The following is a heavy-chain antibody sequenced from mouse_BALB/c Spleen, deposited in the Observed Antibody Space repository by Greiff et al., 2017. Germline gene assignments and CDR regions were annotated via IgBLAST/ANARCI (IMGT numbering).Heavy chain of an antibody. CDR1: GFNIKDTY. Sequence: EVKLMESGAELVKPGASVKLSCTASGFNIKDTYMHWVKQRPEQGLEWIGRIDPANGNTKYDPKFQGKATITADTSSNTAYLQLSSLTSEDTAVYYCARERTGTGWFAYWGQGTLVTVSA. J-gene: IGHJ3*01. CDR2: IDPANGNT. V-gene: IGHV14-3*02. D-gene: IGHD4-1*01. CDR3: ARERTGTGWFAY.